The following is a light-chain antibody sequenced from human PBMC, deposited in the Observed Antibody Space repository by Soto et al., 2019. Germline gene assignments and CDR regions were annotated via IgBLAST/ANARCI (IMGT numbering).Light chain of an antibody. CDR2: RNN. CDR1: SSNIGSDF. CDR3: ASWDGSLRGWV. Sequence: QSVLTPPPSASGTPGQKVTISCSGSSSNIGSDFVYWFQQLPGTAPTLLIYRNNQRPSGVPDRFSGSKSGTSASLAISGLRSEDEADYSCASWDGSLRGWVFGGGTKVTVL. V-gene: IGLV1-47*01. J-gene: IGLJ3*02.